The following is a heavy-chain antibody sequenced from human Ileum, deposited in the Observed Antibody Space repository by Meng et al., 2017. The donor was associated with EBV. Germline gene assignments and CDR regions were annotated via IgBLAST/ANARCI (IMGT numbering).Heavy chain of an antibody. CDR3: ARESGRGYSSDY. J-gene: IGHJ4*02. Sequence: VEVEPSWGEGTTPGSLVKVSCKASGGTFRNSAISWVRQAPGQGLEWMGGIIPMFGAPDYAQRFQDRVTITADESTSTVYMELNSLRSEDTAVYYCARESGRGYSSDYWGQGTLVTVSS. V-gene: IGHV1-69*01. CDR2: IIPMFGAP. D-gene: IGHD5-18*01. CDR1: GGTFRNSA.